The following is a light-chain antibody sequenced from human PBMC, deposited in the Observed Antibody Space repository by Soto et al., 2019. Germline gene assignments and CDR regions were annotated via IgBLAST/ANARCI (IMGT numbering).Light chain of an antibody. J-gene: IGKJ1*01. CDR2: GAS. Sequence: EIVLMQSPGTLSLSPGERATLSCRASQSVSSIYLAWYQQKPGQAPRLLMYGASNRATGVPDRFSASGSGTDFSLTISSLEPEDYAVYYCQQYRGSSRTFGQGTKVDIK. CDR3: QQYRGSSRT. CDR1: QSVSSIY. V-gene: IGKV3-20*01.